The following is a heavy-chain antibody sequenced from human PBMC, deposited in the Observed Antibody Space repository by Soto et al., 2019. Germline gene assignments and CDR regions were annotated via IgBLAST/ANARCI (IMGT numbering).Heavy chain of an antibody. V-gene: IGHV4-59*01. Sequence: SETLSLTCTVSGSTIRSYYWSWIRQPPGQGLEWIGHIFYSGDTNYNPSLKSRVTISVDTSKKQFSLKLTSVTAADTAVYYCSREGSYGLFDSWGQGTRVTVSS. CDR2: IFYSGDT. CDR1: GSTIRSYY. D-gene: IGHD3-16*01. CDR3: SREGSYGLFDS. J-gene: IGHJ4*02.